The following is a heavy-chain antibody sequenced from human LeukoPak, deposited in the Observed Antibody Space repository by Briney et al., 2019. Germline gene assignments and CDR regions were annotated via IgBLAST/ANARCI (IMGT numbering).Heavy chain of an antibody. J-gene: IGHJ6*02. CDR1: GYTFTSYA. CDR3: ARDAPTVAAAGQGDYYYYYGMDV. Sequence: ASVKVSCKASGYTFTSYAMNWVRQAPGQGLEWMGWINTNTGNPTYAQGFTGRFVFSLDTSASTAYLQISSLKAEDTAVYYCARDAPTVAAAGQGDYYYYYGMDVWGQGTTVTVSS. CDR2: INTNTGNP. D-gene: IGHD6-13*01. V-gene: IGHV7-4-1*02.